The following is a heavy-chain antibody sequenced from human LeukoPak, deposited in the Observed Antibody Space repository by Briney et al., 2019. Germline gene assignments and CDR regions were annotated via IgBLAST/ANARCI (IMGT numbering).Heavy chain of an antibody. V-gene: IGHV3-21*01. CDR2: IGPTGTDR. J-gene: IGHJ4*02. Sequence: GGSLRLSCAASGFTFSSCGFNWVRQAPGRGLEWVSSIGPTGTDRYYADSVRGRFTISRDNAKNSMYLQMDSLRDEDTAVYYCATETIGRHYDYWGQGTLLTVSS. CDR1: GFTFSSCG. CDR3: ATETIGRHYDY. D-gene: IGHD1-14*01.